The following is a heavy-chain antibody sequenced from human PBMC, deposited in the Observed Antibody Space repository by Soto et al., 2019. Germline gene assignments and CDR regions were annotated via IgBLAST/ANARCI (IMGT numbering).Heavy chain of an antibody. CDR2: INHSGST. CDR1: GGSFSGYY. CDR3: ASAPPFKQLDWFDP. J-gene: IGHJ5*02. Sequence: PSETLSLTCAVYGGSFSGYYWSWIRQPPGKGLEWIGEINHSGSTNYNPSLKSRVTISVDTSKNQFSLKLSSVTAADTAVYYCASAPPFKQLDWFDPWGRGTLVTVSS. V-gene: IGHV4-34*01. D-gene: IGHD6-13*01.